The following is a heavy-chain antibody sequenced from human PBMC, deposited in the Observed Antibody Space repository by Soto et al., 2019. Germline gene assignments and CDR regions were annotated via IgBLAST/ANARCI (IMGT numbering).Heavy chain of an antibody. Sequence: PGGSLRLSCAASGFTFSSYWMSWVRQAPGKGLEWVAHIKQDGSEKYYVDSVKGRFTISRDNAKNSLYLQMNSLRAEDTAVYYCARDRENSSGWYWRRYYYYYGMDVWGQGTTVTVSS. D-gene: IGHD6-19*01. CDR3: ARDRENSSGWYWRRYYYYYGMDV. CDR1: GFTFSSYW. J-gene: IGHJ6*02. CDR2: IKQDGSEK. V-gene: IGHV3-7*03.